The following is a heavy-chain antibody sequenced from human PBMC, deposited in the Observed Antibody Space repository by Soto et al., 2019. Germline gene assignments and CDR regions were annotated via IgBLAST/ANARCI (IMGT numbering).Heavy chain of an antibody. CDR3: AKDGTVTTAFDI. D-gene: IGHD4-17*01. CDR2: ISGSGGST. V-gene: IGHV3-23*01. CDR1: GFTFSSYA. Sequence: GGSLRLSCAASGFTFSSYAMSWVRQAPGKGLEWVSAISGSGGSTYYADSVKGRLTISRDNSKNTLYLQMNSLRAEDTAVYYCAKDGTVTTAFDIWGQGTMVTVSS. J-gene: IGHJ3*02.